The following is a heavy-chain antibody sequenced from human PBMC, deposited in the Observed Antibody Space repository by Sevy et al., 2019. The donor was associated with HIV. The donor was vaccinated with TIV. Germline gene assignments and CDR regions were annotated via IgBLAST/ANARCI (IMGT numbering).Heavy chain of an antibody. CDR2: ISGSGGST. CDR3: AKDLREAAMVPFDY. CDR1: GFTFSSDA. J-gene: IGHJ4*02. V-gene: IGHV3-23*01. D-gene: IGHD5-18*01. Sequence: GGSLRLSCAASGFTFSSDAMSWVHQAPGKGLEWVSAISGSGGSTYYADSVKGRFTISRDNSKNTLYLQMNSLRAEDTAVYYCAKDLREAAMVPFDYWGQGTLVTVSS.